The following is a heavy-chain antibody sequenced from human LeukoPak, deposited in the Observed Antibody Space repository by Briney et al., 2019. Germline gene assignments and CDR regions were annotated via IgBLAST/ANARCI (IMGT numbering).Heavy chain of an antibody. V-gene: IGHV1-8*02. Sequence: GASMKVSCKSSGFTFTDYYIHWVRHGTGQGLEWMGWMNPNSGNTGYAQKFQGRVTMTRNTSISTAYMELSSLRSEDTAVYYCARQFAAFDIWGQGTMVTASS. CDR1: GFTFTDYY. D-gene: IGHD3-16*01. CDR2: MNPNSGNT. CDR3: ARQFAAFDI. J-gene: IGHJ3*02.